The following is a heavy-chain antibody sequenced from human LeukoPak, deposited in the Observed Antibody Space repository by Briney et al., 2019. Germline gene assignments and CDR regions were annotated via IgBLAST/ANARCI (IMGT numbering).Heavy chain of an antibody. V-gene: IGHV4-34*01. CDR1: GGSFSGYY. CDR2: INHSGSP. CDR3: ARGKSYDSSGYLGY. J-gene: IGHJ4*02. D-gene: IGHD3-22*01. Sequence: PSETLSLTCAVYGGSFSGYYWSWIRQPPGKGLEWIGEINHSGSPNYNPSLKSRVTISVDTSKNQFSLKLSSVTAADTAVYYCARGKSYDSSGYLGYWGQGTLVTVSS.